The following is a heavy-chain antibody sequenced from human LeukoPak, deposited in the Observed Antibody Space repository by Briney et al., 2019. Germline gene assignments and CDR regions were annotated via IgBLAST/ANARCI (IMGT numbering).Heavy chain of an antibody. Sequence: GGSLRLSCSASGFTFSNFAMHWVRQAPGKGLEYVSAISTNGGSTYYAGSVKGRFTISRDNSENTLYLQMSSLRAEDTAVYYCAKGDGGNSQPDYWGQGTLVTV. CDR3: AKGDGGNSQPDY. CDR1: GFTFSNFA. CDR2: ISTNGGST. V-gene: IGHV3-64D*06. D-gene: IGHD4-23*01. J-gene: IGHJ4*02.